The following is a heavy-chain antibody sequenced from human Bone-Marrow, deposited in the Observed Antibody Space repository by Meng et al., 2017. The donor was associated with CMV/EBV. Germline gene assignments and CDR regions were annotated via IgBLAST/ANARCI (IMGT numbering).Heavy chain of an antibody. Sequence: GGSLRLSCAASGFTFSSYGMHWVRQAPGKGLKWVAFIRYDGSNKYYADSVKGRFTISRDNSKNTLYLQMNSLRAEDTAVYYCAKDLEYSSAQGVYWGQGTLVTVSS. V-gene: IGHV3-30*02. CDR2: IRYDGSNK. J-gene: IGHJ4*02. D-gene: IGHD6-6*01. CDR1: GFTFSSYG. CDR3: AKDLEYSSAQGVY.